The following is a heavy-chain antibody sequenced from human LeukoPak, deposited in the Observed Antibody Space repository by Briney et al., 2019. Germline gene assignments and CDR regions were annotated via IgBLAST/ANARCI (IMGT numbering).Heavy chain of an antibody. CDR3: ARENRRGGYDPGGAFDI. D-gene: IGHD5-12*01. J-gene: IGHJ3*02. CDR2: IYRGGST. Sequence: GGSLRLSCAASGFTVSSNYMSWVRQAPGKGLEWVSDIYRGGSTYYAESGKGRFIISRDNSKIPQYLQLNSLRAEDTAVYYCARENRRGGYDPGGAFDIWGQGTMVTVSS. CDR1: GFTVSSNY. V-gene: IGHV3-53*01.